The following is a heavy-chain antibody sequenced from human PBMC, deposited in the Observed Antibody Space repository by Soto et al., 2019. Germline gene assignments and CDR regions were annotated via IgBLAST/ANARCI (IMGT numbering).Heavy chain of an antibody. Sequence: QLVQSGAEVKKPGASVKVSCKASAYTFTSYDIHWVRQAPGQGLEWVGWMNPNTGKTGYGQIFQDKITLTRDISISTVYIEQSSLRFDDPAVYYCARDYGGNSGCFDPWGQGTLVIVSS. CDR2: MNPNTGKT. D-gene: IGHD4-17*01. V-gene: IGHV1-8*01. J-gene: IGHJ5*02. CDR1: AYTFTSYD. CDR3: ARDYGGNSGCFDP.